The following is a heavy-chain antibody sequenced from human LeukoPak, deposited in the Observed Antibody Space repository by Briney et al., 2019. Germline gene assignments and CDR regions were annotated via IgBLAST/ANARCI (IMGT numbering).Heavy chain of an antibody. D-gene: IGHD5-12*01. CDR2: IYHTGDT. V-gene: IGHV4-38-2*02. CDR3: ARFWYGYGNNRGGPDS. J-gene: IGHJ4*02. Sequence: SETLSLTCTVSGYSISYGYYWGWIRQPPGKGLDWIGGIYHTGDTYYNPSLNSRVTISVGTSKTQFSLKMSSLTDADTAVYYCARFWYGYGNNRGGPDSWGQGTLVTVSS. CDR1: GYSISYGYY.